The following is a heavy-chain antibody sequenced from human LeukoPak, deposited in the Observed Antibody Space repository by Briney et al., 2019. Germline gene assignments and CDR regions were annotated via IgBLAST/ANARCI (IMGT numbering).Heavy chain of an antibody. J-gene: IGHJ5*02. CDR3: ARGRQKYYYGSGSLSRSPQNWFDP. D-gene: IGHD3-10*01. CDR1: GGSISSGGYS. V-gene: IGHV4-61*08. Sequence: SETLSLTCAVSGGSISSGGYSWSWIRQPPGKGLEWIGYIYYSGSTNYNPSLKSRVTISVDTSKNQFSLKLSSVTAADTAVYYCARGRQKYYYGSGSLSRSPQNWFDPWGQGTLVTVSS. CDR2: IYYSGST.